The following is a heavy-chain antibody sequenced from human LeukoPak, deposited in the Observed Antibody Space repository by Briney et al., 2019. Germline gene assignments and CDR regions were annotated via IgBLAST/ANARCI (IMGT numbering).Heavy chain of an antibody. CDR2: IKSKGDSGTT. D-gene: IGHD1-26*01. CDR1: GFTFSSYS. CDR3: ARKLYSDNSHDAFDI. Sequence: GGSLRLSCAASGFTFSSYSMNWVRQAPGKGLEWVGRIKSKGDSGTTDYAAPVKGRFSISRDDSENMLYLQMSSLRAEDTAVYYCARKLYSDNSHDAFDIWGQGTMVIVSS. V-gene: IGHV3-15*01. J-gene: IGHJ3*02.